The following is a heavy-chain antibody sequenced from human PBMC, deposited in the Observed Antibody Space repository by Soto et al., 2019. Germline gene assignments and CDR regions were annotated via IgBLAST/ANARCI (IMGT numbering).Heavy chain of an antibody. D-gene: IGHD6-6*01. CDR2: ISGSGGST. CDR3: AKDGGGEQLDPQTNFDY. CDR1: GFTFSSYA. J-gene: IGHJ4*02. Sequence: GGSLRLSCAASGFTFSSYAMSWVRQAPGKGLEWVSAISGSGGSTYYADSVKGRFTISRDNSKNTLYLQMNSLRAEDTAVYYCAKDGGGEQLDPQTNFDYWGQGTLVTVSS. V-gene: IGHV3-23*01.